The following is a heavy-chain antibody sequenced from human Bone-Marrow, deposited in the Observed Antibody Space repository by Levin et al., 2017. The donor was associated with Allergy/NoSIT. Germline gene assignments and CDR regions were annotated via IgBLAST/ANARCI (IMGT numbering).Heavy chain of an antibody. D-gene: IGHD5-18*01. CDR1: GFTFSSYA. CDR2: ISGSGGST. V-gene: IGHV3-23*01. CDR3: AKDRFRGYSQDAFDI. Sequence: PGESLKISCAASGFTFSSYAMSWVRQAPGKGLEWVSAISGSGGSTYYADSVKGRFTISRDNSKNTLYLQMNSLRAEDTAVYYCAKDRFRGYSQDAFDIWGQGTMVTVSS. J-gene: IGHJ3*02.